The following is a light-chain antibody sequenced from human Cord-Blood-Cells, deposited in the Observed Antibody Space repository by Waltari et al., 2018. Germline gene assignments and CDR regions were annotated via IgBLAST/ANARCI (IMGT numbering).Light chain of an antibody. CDR1: SSDVGGYNY. CDR3: CSYAGSYTI. Sequence: SSDVGGYNYVSWYQQHPGKAPKLMIYDVSKRPSGVPDRFSGSKSGNTASLTISGLQAEDEADYYCCSYAGSYTIFGGGTKLTVL. J-gene: IGLJ2*01. CDR2: DVS. V-gene: IGLV2-11*01.